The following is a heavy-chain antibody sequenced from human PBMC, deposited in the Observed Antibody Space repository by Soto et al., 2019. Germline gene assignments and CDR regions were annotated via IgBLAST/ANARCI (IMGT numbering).Heavy chain of an antibody. CDR2: IIPIFGTA. J-gene: IGHJ4*02. D-gene: IGHD6-13*01. V-gene: IGHV1-69*13. CDR1: GGTSSSYS. CDR3: ARDVIAAAGTAG. Sequence: GASLKFSCKASGGTSSSYSMSWVRQAPGQGLEWMGGIIPIFGTANYAQKFQGRVTITADESTSTAYMELSSLRSEDTAMYYCARDVIAAAGTAGWGQGTLVTVSS.